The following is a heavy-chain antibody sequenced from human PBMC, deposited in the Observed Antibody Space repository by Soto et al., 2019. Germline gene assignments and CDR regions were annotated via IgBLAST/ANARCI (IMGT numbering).Heavy chain of an antibody. CDR3: ARHEQFYYYYYGMDV. Sequence: PGESLKISCKASGYSFTTYWIAWVRQMPGKGLEWMGIINPGDSDIRYSPSFQGQVTISADNSISTACLQWSSLKASDTAMYYCARHEQFYYYYYGMDVWGQGTAVTVSS. J-gene: IGHJ6*02. D-gene: IGHD4-4*01. V-gene: IGHV5-51*01. CDR1: GYSFTTYW. CDR2: INPGDSDI.